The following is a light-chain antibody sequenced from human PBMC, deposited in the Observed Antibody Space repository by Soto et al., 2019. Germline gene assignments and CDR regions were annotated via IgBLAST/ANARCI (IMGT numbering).Light chain of an antibody. CDR2: AVS. Sequence: QSALTKPASVSGSPGQSITISCTGTSSDVGGYNYVSWYQQHPGKAPKLMIYAVSNRPSGVSNRFSGSKSGNTASLTISGLQAEDEADYYCSSYTSSSTRKVFGGGTQLTVL. CDR3: SSYTSSSTRKV. V-gene: IGLV2-14*01. J-gene: IGLJ2*01. CDR1: SSDVGGYNY.